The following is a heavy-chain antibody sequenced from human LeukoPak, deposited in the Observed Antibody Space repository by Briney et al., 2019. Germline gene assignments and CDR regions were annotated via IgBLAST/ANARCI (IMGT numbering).Heavy chain of an antibody. D-gene: IGHD3-22*01. Sequence: AGGSLRLSCAASGFTFSSYSMNWVRQAPGKGLEWVSSISSSSSYIYYADSVKGRFTISRDNAKNSLYLQMNSLRVEDTAVYYCARDGSITMIVVVNKLDYWGQGTLVTVSS. CDR3: ARDGSITMIVVVNKLDY. J-gene: IGHJ4*02. CDR1: GFTFSSYS. V-gene: IGHV3-21*01. CDR2: ISSSSSYI.